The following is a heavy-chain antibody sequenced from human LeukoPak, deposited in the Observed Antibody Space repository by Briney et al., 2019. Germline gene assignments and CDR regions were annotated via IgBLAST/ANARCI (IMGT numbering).Heavy chain of an antibody. D-gene: IGHD6-13*01. CDR3: AKDDLGIASYYYYGMDV. V-gene: IGHV3-30*18. CDR1: GFTFSSYG. Sequence: GRSLRLSCAASGFTFSSYGMHWVRQAPGKGLDWVAVISYDGSNKYYADSVKGRFTISRDNSKNTLYLQMNSLRAEDTAVYHCAKDDLGIASYYYYGMDVWGQGTTVTVSS. CDR2: ISYDGSNK. J-gene: IGHJ6*02.